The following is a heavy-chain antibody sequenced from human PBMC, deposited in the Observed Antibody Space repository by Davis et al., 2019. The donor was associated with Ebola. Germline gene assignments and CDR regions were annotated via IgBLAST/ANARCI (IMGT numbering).Heavy chain of an antibody. CDR2: INHSGST. CDR1: GGSFSGYY. D-gene: IGHD1-26*01. CDR3: ARNLGRRELRCDY. Sequence: PSETLSLTCAVYGGSFSGYYWSWIRQPPGKGLEWIGEINHSGSTNYNPSLKSRVTISVDTSKNQFSLKLSSVTAADTAVYYCARNLGRRELRCDYWGQGTLVTVSS. J-gene: IGHJ4*02. V-gene: IGHV4-34*01.